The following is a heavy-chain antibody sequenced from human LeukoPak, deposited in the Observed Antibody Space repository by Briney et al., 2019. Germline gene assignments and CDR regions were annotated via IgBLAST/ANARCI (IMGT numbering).Heavy chain of an antibody. D-gene: IGHD4-17*01. CDR1: GGSFSGYY. Sequence: SETLSLTCAVYGGSFSGYYWSWIRQPPGKGLEWIGEINHSGSTNYNPSLKSRVTISVDTSKNHFSLKLSSMTAADTAVYYCARAMDYGDYLGAFDIWGQGTMVTVSS. CDR3: ARAMDYGDYLGAFDI. J-gene: IGHJ3*02. CDR2: INHSGST. V-gene: IGHV4-34*01.